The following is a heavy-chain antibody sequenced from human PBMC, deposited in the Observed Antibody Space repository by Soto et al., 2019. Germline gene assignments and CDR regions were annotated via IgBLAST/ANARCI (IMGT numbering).Heavy chain of an antibody. J-gene: IGHJ6*04. CDR2: IIPVFRAP. Sequence: SVKVSCKVSGGTFDTYAISWVRQAPGQGLEWMGGIIPVFRAPDYAQKFQGRVTITADESAGTAHMELTGLRFEDTAVYYCARDKGRPQLGGNYYYIRDVWGKGTSVTVSS. D-gene: IGHD3-3*02. CDR3: ARDKGRPQLGGNYYYIRDV. CDR1: GGTFDTYA. V-gene: IGHV1-69*13.